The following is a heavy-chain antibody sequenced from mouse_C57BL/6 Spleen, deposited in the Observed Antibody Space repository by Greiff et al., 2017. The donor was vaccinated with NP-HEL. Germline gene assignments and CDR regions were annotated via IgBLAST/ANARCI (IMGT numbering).Heavy chain of an antibody. V-gene: IGHV1-80*01. J-gene: IGHJ3*01. Sequence: QVQLQQSGAELVKPGASVKISCKASGYAFSSYWMNWVKQRPGKGLEWIGQIYPGDGDTNYNGKFKGKATLTADKSSSTAYMQLSSLTSEDSAVYFCARTYSNYEEKTWFAYWGQGTLVTVSA. CDR1: GYAFSSYW. D-gene: IGHD2-5*01. CDR3: ARTYSNYEEKTWFAY. CDR2: IYPGDGDT.